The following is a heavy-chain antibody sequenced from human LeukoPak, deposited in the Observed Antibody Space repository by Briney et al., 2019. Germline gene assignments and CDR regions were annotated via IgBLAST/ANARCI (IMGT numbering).Heavy chain of an antibody. CDR2: ISYDGSNK. V-gene: IGHV3-30-3*01. J-gene: IGHJ3*02. Sequence: GGSLRLSCAASGFTFSSYAMHWVRQAPGKGLEWVAVISYDGSNKYYADSVKGRFTISRDNSKNTLYLQMNSLRAEDTAVYYCGARVAFDIWGQGTMVTVSS. CDR3: GARVAFDI. CDR1: GFTFSSYA.